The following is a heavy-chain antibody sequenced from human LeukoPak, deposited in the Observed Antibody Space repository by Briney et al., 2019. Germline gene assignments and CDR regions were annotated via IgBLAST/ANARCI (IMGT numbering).Heavy chain of an antibody. Sequence: NPSETLSLTCAVSGYSISSGYYWGWIRQPPGKGLEWIGSIYHSGSTYYNPSLKSRVTISVDTSKNQFSLKLSSVTAADTAVYYCARHKYCSSTSCYSWGYAFDTWGQGTMVTVSS. CDR3: ARHKYCSSTSCYSWGYAFDT. CDR1: GYSISSGYY. V-gene: IGHV4-38-2*01. D-gene: IGHD2-2*01. CDR2: IYHSGST. J-gene: IGHJ3*02.